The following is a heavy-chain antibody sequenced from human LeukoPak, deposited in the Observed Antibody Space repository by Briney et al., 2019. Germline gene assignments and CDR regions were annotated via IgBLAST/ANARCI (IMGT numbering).Heavy chain of an antibody. Sequence: SSETLSLTCTVSGGSISSSSYYWGWIRLPPGKGLEWIGSIYYSGSTYYNPSLKSRVTISVDTSKNQFSLKLSSVTAADTAVYYCARSNDFWSGRDSLLPFDYWGQGTLVTVSS. CDR1: GGSISSSSYY. D-gene: IGHD3-3*01. J-gene: IGHJ4*02. CDR2: IYYSGST. V-gene: IGHV4-39*01. CDR3: ARSNDFWSGRDSLLPFDY.